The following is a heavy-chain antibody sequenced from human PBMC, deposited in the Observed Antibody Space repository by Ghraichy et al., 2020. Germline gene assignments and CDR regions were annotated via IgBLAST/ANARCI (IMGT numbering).Heavy chain of an antibody. CDR2: INHSGST. CDR3: ARGHFSREYYDFWSGYTNWFDP. J-gene: IGHJ5*02. V-gene: IGHV4-34*01. Sequence: SETLSLTCAVYGGSFSGYYWSWIRQPPGKGLEWIGEINHSGSTNYNPSLKSRVTISVDTSKNQFSLKLSSVTAADTAVYYCARGHFSREYYDFWSGYTNWFDPWGQGTLVTVSS. CDR1: GGSFSGYY. D-gene: IGHD3-3*01.